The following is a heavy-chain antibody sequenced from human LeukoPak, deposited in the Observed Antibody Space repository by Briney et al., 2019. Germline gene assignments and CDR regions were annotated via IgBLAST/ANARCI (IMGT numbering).Heavy chain of an antibody. D-gene: IGHD6-13*01. Sequence: PGGSLRLSCEGSGFVFSSYWMTWVRQAPGKGLEWVADIKQDGSDKNYLDSVKGRFTISRDNSKNSLSLQMESLRDEDTATYFCARKSSSWSFLWDKWGQGTLVTVSS. CDR3: ARKSSSWSFLWDK. CDR2: IKQDGSDK. V-gene: IGHV3-7*03. J-gene: IGHJ4*02. CDR1: GFVFSSYW.